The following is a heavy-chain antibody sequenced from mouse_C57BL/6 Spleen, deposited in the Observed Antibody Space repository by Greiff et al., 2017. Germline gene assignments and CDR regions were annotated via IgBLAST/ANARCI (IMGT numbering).Heavy chain of an antibody. V-gene: IGHV5-16*01. CDR1: GFTFSDYY. CDR2: INYDGSST. CDR3: ARDGPKNYFDY. D-gene: IGHD5-1*01. J-gene: IGHJ2*01. Sequence: EVKLVESEGGLVQPGSSMKLSCTASGFTFSDYYMAWVRQVPEKGLEWVANINYDGSSTYYLDSLKSRFIISRDNAKNILYLQMSSLKSEDTATYYCARDGPKNYFDYWGQGTTLTVSS.